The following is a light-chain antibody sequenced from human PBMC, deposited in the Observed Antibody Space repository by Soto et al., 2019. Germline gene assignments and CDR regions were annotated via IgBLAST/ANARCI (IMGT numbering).Light chain of an antibody. CDR1: SSNIGSNY. CDR3: AAWDDSLSGL. Sequence: QAVVTQPPSASGTPGQRVTISCSGSSSNIGSNYVYWYQQLPRTAPKLLLYRKNQRPSGVPDRFSGSKSGTSASLAISGLRSEDEADYYCAAWDDSLSGLFGGGTKLTVL. CDR2: RKN. V-gene: IGLV1-47*01. J-gene: IGLJ2*01.